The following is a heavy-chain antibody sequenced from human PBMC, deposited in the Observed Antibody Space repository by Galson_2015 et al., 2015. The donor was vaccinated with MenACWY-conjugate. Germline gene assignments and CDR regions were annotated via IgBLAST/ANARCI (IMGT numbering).Heavy chain of an antibody. J-gene: IGHJ2*01. Sequence: SVEVSCKASGYTFTSFGINWVRQAPGQGLEWMGWISAYNDDTNYAQKLQGRVTMTTDTSTSTAYMELRSLRADDTAVYYCARGRTTVTSQMYFDLWGRGTLVTVSS. V-gene: IGHV1-18*01. CDR1: GYTFTSFG. CDR3: ARGRTTVTSQMYFDL. CDR2: ISAYNDDT. D-gene: IGHD4-17*01.